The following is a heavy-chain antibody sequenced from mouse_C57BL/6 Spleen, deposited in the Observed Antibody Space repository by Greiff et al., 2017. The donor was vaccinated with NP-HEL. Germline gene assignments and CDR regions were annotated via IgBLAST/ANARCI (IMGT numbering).Heavy chain of an antibody. CDR3: ARFLSRY. Sequence: EVQLQQSGPELVKPGASVKISCKASGYTFTDYYMNWVKQSHGKSLEWIGDINPNNGGTSYNQKFKGKATLTVDKSSSTAYMELRSLTSEDSAVHYCARFLSRYWGQGTTLTVSS. V-gene: IGHV1-26*01. CDR1: GYTFTDYY. J-gene: IGHJ2*01. CDR2: INPNNGGT. D-gene: IGHD3-1*01.